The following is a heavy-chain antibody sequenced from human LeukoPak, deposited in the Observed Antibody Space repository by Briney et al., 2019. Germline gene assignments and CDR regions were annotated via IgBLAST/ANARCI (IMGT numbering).Heavy chain of an antibody. CDR1: GYTFTVSY. D-gene: IGHD6-13*01. V-gene: IGHV1-2*02. CDR3: ARIAAAGVDYYYYYMDV. CDR2: INPNSGGT. J-gene: IGHJ6*03. Sequence: ASVRVSSMASGYTFTVSYMHWGPHAPGQRREWMGWINPNSGGTNYAQKFQGRVTMTRDTSISTAYMELSRLRSDDTAVYYCARIAAAGVDYYYYYMDVWGKGTTVTISS.